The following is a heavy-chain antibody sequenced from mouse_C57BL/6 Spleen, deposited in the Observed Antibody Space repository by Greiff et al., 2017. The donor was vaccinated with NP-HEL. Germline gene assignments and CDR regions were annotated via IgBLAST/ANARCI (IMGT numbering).Heavy chain of an antibody. V-gene: IGHV1-55*01. CDR2: IYPGSGST. J-gene: IGHJ4*01. D-gene: IGHD2-1*01. CDR1: GYTFTSYW. CDR3: AKEGGYGNYHYYAMDY. Sequence: QVQLQQPGAELVKPGASVKMSCKASGYTFTSYWITWVKQRPGQGLEWIGDIYPGSGSTNYNEKFKSKATLTVDTSSSTAYMQLSSLTSEDSAVYYCAKEGGYGNYHYYAMDYWGQGTSVTVSS.